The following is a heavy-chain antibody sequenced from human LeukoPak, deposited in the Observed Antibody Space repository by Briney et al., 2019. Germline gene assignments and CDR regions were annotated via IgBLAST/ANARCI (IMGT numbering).Heavy chain of an antibody. CDR1: GFTFSSCA. V-gene: IGHV3-23*01. J-gene: IGHJ4*02. CDR3: AKRTGNSGPFDY. Sequence: PGGSLRLSCAASGFTFSSCAMNWVRQAPGKGLEWVSLITGSGGSTYYTDSVKGRFTISRDNSKSTLYLQMNSLTAEDTAVYYCAKRTGNSGPFDYWGQGTRVTVSS. CDR2: ITGSGGST. D-gene: IGHD4-23*01.